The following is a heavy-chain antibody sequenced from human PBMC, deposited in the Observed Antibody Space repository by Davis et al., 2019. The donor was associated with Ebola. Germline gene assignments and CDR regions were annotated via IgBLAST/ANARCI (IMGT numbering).Heavy chain of an antibody. J-gene: IGHJ4*02. V-gene: IGHV4-61*01. CDR2: IYYSGST. D-gene: IGHD5-18*01. Sequence: PSETLSLTCTVSGGSVSSGSYYWSWIRQPPGKGLEWIGYIYYSGSTNYNPSLKSRVTISVDTSKNQFSLQLNSVTPEDTAVYYCVRLPWIPKAFDYWGQGTLVTVSS. CDR3: VRLPWIPKAFDY. CDR1: GGSVSSGSYY.